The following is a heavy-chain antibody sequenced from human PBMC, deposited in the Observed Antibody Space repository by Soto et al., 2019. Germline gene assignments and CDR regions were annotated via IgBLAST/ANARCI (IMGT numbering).Heavy chain of an antibody. J-gene: IGHJ5*02. D-gene: IGHD3-10*01. CDR3: AKNSGWFNT. CDR2: IDGSGGTT. CDR1: GFPFSSTD. V-gene: IGHV3-23*01. Sequence: GGSLRLSCAASGFPFSSTDMTWVRQAPGKGLDWVSTIDGSGGTTYYADSVKGRFTISRDNSMNTVYLQMSSLRADDTALYYCAKNSGWFNTWGQGALVTV.